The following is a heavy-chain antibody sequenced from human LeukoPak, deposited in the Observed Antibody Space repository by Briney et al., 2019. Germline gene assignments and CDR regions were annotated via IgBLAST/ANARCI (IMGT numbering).Heavy chain of an antibody. J-gene: IGHJ6*03. D-gene: IGHD1-7*01. CDR3: AADNWNYGEYYYYYMDV. V-gene: IGHV1-58*01. Sequence: TSVKVSCKASGFTFTSSAVQWVRQARGQRLEWIGWIVVGSGNTNYAQKFKERVTITRDMSTSTAYMELSSLRSEDTAVYYCAADNWNYGEYYYYYMDVWGKGTTVTVSS. CDR1: GFTFTSSA. CDR2: IVVGSGNT.